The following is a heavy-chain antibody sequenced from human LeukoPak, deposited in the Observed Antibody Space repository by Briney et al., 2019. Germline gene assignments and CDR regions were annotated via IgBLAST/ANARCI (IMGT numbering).Heavy chain of an antibody. CDR1: GFTFSDYY. CDR2: ISSSSSYT. Sequence: GGSLRLSCAASGFTFSDYYMSWIRQAPGKGLEWVSYISSSSSYTNYADSVKGRFTISRDNAKKSLYLQMNSLRVEDTAVYYCAREARGSTRSFDYWGQGTPVTVSS. CDR3: AREARGSTRSFDY. J-gene: IGHJ4*02. D-gene: IGHD2-2*01. V-gene: IGHV3-11*06.